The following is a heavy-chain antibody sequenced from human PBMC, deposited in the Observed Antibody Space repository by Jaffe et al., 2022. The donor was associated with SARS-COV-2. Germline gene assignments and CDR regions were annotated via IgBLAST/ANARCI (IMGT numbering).Heavy chain of an antibody. D-gene: IGHD4-17*01. V-gene: IGHV3-30-3*01. CDR3: ARDAGPGGDYFDYYYGMDV. CDR1: GFTFSSYA. J-gene: IGHJ6*02. Sequence: QVQLVESGGGVVQPGRSLRLSCAASGFTFSSYAMHWVRQAPGKGLEWVAVISYDGSNKYYADSVKGRFTISRDNSKNTLYLQMNSLRAEDTAVYYCARDAGPGGDYFDYYYGMDVWGQGTTVTVSS. CDR2: ISYDGSNK.